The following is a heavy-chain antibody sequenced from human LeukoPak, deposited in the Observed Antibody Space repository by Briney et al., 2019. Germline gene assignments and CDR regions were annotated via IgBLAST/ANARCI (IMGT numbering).Heavy chain of an antibody. CDR1: GGSISRGGYY. D-gene: IGHD3-9*01. V-gene: IGHV4-31*03. CDR2: IYYSGST. CDR3: ARTYYDILTDGYYFDY. J-gene: IGHJ4*02. Sequence: SQTLSLTCTVSGGSISRGGYYWSWIRQHPGNGLEWIGYIYYSGSTYYNPSLKSRVTLSVDTSKNQFSLKLSSVTAADTAVYYCARTYYDILTDGYYFDYWGQGTLVTVSS.